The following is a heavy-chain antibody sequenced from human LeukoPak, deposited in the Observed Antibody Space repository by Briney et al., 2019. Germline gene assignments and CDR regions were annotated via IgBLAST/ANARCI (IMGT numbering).Heavy chain of an antibody. Sequence: KPSETLSLTCAVSGASINSYFHYWAWIRQPPGKGLEWIGTIYHSGGAYYNPSLGSRVTISVDTSKNQFYLRVTSVTAADTAVYFCARAETILYLGGEWSQGTLVTVSS. V-gene: IGHV4-39*01. CDR1: GASINSYFHY. J-gene: IGHJ4*02. D-gene: IGHD3-16*01. CDR3: ARAETILYLGGE. CDR2: IYHSGGA.